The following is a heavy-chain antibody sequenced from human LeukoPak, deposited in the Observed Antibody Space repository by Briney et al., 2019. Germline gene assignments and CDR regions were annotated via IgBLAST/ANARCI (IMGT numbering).Heavy chain of an antibody. CDR3: ARHSGGTYYVTFDP. V-gene: IGHV4-39*01. J-gene: IGHJ5*02. Sequence: SETLSLTCTVSGGSISSSSYYWGWIRQPPGKGLERIGSIYYSGSTYYNPSLKSRVTISVDTSKNQFSLKLSSVTAADTAVYYCARHSGGTYYVTFDPWGQGTLVTVSS. CDR1: GGSISSSSYY. CDR2: IYYSGST. D-gene: IGHD1-26*01.